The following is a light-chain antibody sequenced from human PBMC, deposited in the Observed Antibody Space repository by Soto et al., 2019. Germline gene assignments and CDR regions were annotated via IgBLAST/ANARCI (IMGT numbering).Light chain of an antibody. CDR1: TGAVTSGHY. J-gene: IGLJ2*01. Sequence: QAVVTQEPSLTVSPGGTVTLTCGSSTGAVTSGHYPYWFQQKPGQAPRTLIYDTSNKHSRTPARFSGSLLGGKAALTLSGAQPEDEAEYYCLLSYSGARHVVFGGGTKLTVL. CDR2: DTS. CDR3: LLSYSGARHVV. V-gene: IGLV7-46*01.